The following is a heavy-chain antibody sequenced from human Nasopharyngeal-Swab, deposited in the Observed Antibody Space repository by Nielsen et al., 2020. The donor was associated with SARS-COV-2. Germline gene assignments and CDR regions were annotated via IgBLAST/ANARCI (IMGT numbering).Heavy chain of an antibody. CDR2: IYYSGST. D-gene: IGHD3-3*01. J-gene: IGHJ6*03. CDR3: ARAKYELRFLEESNYNSFYMDV. Sequence: SETLSLTCAVYGGSFSGYYWSWIRQPPGKGLEWIGYIYYSGSTNYNPSLKSRVTIKSDTSKSELSLKLDSVTTADTAVYFCARAKYELRFLEESNYNSFYMDVWGEGTSVTVSS. V-gene: IGHV4-59*01. CDR1: GGSFSGYY.